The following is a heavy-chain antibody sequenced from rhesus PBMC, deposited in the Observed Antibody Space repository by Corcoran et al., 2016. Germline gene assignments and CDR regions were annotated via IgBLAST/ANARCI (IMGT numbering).Heavy chain of an antibody. V-gene: IGHV3S5*01. CDR2: MKYWWGIT. CDR3: AKGPSGSYYYPVSFDV. CDR1: GFTFSSYG. Sequence: EVQLVETGGGLVQPGGSLKLSCAASGFTFSSYGMSWVRQAPGKGLVWVSAMKYWWGITYDADSVKGRFTISSDNSKNPLSLQMNSLRAEDTAVYYCAKGPSGSYYYPVSFDVWGPGVLVTVSS. D-gene: IGHD3-16*01. J-gene: IGHJ5-1*01.